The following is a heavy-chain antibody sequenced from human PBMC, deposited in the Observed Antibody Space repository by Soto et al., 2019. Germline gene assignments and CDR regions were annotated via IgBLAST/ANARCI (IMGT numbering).Heavy chain of an antibody. J-gene: IGHJ4*02. CDR2: MIPNSGNT. V-gene: IGHV1-8*01. CDR3: ARLHRDSSGRALED. D-gene: IGHD3-22*01. CDR1: GYTFTNYN. Sequence: QVQLVQSGAEVKKPGASVKVSCKASGYTFTNYNINWVRQAPGQGLEWMGWMIPNSGNTGFAQKFQGRVTMTRNTSISTDYMELSSLRSEDTAVSYCARLHRDSSGRALEDWGQGTMITVSS.